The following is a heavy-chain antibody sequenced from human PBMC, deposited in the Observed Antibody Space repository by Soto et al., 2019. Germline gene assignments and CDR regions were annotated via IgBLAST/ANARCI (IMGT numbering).Heavy chain of an antibody. V-gene: IGHV4-31*03. CDR2: IYYSGNT. J-gene: IGHJ6*02. Sequence: QVKLQESGPGLVKPSQTLSLTCTVSGGSISSGGYYWSWIRQHPGKGLEWIGYIYYSGNTYYNPSLKSRGTISIDTSKNQFSLKVSSVTAADTAVYYCAREGMNYNDSSGYWVRTGMDVWGQGTTVTVSS. CDR1: GGSISSGGYY. CDR3: AREGMNYNDSSGYWVRTGMDV. D-gene: IGHD3-22*01.